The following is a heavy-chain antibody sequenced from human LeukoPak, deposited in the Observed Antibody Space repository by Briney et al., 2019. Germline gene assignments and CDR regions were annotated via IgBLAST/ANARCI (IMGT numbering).Heavy chain of an antibody. J-gene: IGHJ3*02. CDR1: GFTFSSYS. CDR3: ARDRYYYDSGGFWEVVFDI. D-gene: IGHD3-22*01. Sequence: GGSLRLSCAASGFTFSSYSMNWVRQAPGKGLEWVSSISSSSSYIYYADSVKGRFTISRDNAKNSLYLQMNSLRADDTAVYYCARDRYYYDSGGFWEVVFDIGGKGKMVTVFS. V-gene: IGHV3-21*01. CDR2: ISSSSSYI.